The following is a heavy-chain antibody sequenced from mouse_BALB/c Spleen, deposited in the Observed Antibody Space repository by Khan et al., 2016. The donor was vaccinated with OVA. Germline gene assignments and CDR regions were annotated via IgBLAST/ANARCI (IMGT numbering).Heavy chain of an antibody. CDR2: INPFNDAT. CDR1: GYTFTSYV. Sequence: EVQLLESGPEVVKPGASVKMSCKASGYTFTSYVMHWVKQKPGQGLEWIGYINPFNDATKFNEKFNGQVTLTSDKSSSTAYLELSRLPSEDTADYFCAPVGCYYVSFVYGGQGTLVTVSA. CDR3: APVGCYYVSFVY. D-gene: IGHD1-1*01. V-gene: IGHV1S136*01. J-gene: IGHJ3*01.